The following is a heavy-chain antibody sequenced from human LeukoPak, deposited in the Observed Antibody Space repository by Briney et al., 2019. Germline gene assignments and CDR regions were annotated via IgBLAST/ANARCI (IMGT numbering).Heavy chain of an antibody. V-gene: IGHV3-53*01. D-gene: IGHD6-19*01. CDR1: GFTVSSNY. Sequence: GGSLRLSCAASGFTVSSNYMSWVRQAPGKGLEWVSVIYSGGSTYYADSVKGRFTISRDNSKNTLYLQMNSLIAEDTAVYYCARVYKWLVLTFYYYYMDVWGKGTTVTVSS. CDR2: IYSGGST. CDR3: ARVYKWLVLTFYYYYMDV. J-gene: IGHJ6*03.